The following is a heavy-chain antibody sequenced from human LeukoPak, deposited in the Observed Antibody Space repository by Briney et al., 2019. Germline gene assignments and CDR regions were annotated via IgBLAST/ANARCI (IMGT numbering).Heavy chain of an antibody. Sequence: ASVKLSCKASGYTFTGYNMHWVRQAPGQGLEWMGWINPNSGGTNYAEKFQGRVTMTRDTSISTAYMELSRLRSDDTAVYYCARAQNGYRYGTGGIDYWGQGTLVTVSS. J-gene: IGHJ4*02. CDR2: INPNSGGT. V-gene: IGHV1-2*02. D-gene: IGHD5-18*01. CDR3: ARAQNGYRYGTGGIDY. CDR1: GYTFTGYN.